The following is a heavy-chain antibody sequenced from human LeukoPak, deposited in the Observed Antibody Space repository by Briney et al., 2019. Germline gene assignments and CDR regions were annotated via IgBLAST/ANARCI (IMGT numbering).Heavy chain of an antibody. D-gene: IGHD2-15*01. Sequence: GGSLRLSCAASGFTFSSYWMTWVRQAPGKGLEWVANIKQDGDEKYYVDSVKGRFTISRQNAKNSLFLQMNSLRAEDTAVYYCARHRSGGSQDDAFDIWGQGTMVTVSS. CDR1: GFTFSSYW. J-gene: IGHJ3*02. CDR3: ARHRSGGSQDDAFDI. V-gene: IGHV3-7*01. CDR2: IKQDGDEK.